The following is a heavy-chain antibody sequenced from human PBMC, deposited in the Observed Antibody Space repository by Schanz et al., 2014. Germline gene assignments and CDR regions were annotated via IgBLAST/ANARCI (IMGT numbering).Heavy chain of an antibody. CDR1: GFTFSSYA. CDR2: ISGSGGST. CDR3: AKVRYSSMGRGDYFDE. V-gene: IGHV3-23*01. Sequence: EVQLLESGGGLVQPGGSLRLSCAASGFTFSSYAMSWVRQAPGKGLEWVSAISGSGGSTYYADSVKGRFTISRDNSKNTLYLQLNRLRAEDTAVYYCAKVRYSSMGRGDYFDEWGQGTLVTVAS. D-gene: IGHD6-13*01. J-gene: IGHJ4*02.